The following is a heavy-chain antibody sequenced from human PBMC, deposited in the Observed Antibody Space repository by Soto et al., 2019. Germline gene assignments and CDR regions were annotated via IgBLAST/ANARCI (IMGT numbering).Heavy chain of an antibody. CDR2: ISGSGGST. CDR1: GFTFSSYA. D-gene: IGHD2-2*01. V-gene: IGHV3-23*01. Sequence: GGSLRLSCAASGFTFSSYAMSWVRQAPGKGLEWVSAISGSGGSTYYADSVKGRFTISRDNSKNTLYLQMNSLRAEDTAVYYCAKWIGLRGYCSSTSCYEGMDVWGQGTTVTVSS. CDR3: AKWIGLRGYCSSTSCYEGMDV. J-gene: IGHJ6*02.